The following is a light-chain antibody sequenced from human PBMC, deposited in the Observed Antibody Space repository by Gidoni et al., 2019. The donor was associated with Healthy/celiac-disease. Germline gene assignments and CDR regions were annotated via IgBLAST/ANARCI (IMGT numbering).Light chain of an antibody. Sequence: EIGLTRSPGTLSLSQGERATLSCRASQSVSSCFLAWYQQKRGHAHRLLIFGASRRATGPPDWCGGSSSGTVFLITSSRLEPEVFAVYYCQQYGSPLTFGRGTKVEIK. J-gene: IGKJ4*01. CDR1: QSVSSCF. CDR3: QQYGSPLT. V-gene: IGKV3-20*01. CDR2: GAS.